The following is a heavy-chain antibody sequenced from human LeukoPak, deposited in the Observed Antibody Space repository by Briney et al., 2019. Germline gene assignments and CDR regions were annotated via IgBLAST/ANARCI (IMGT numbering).Heavy chain of an antibody. CDR1: GYTLTELS. Sequence: ASVKVSCKVSGYTLTELSMHWVRQAPGKGLEWMGGFDPEDGETIYAQKFQGRVTMTEDTSTDTAYLELSSLRSEDTAVYYCATRAYYGSGSYKNPRAGDYLGQGTLVTVPS. V-gene: IGHV1-24*01. D-gene: IGHD3-10*01. J-gene: IGHJ4*02. CDR3: ATRAYYGSGSYKNPRAGDY. CDR2: FDPEDGET.